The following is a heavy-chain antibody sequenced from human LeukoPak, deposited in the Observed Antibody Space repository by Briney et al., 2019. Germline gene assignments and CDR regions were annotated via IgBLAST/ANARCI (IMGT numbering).Heavy chain of an antibody. CDR2: IYYSGST. J-gene: IGHJ5*02. CDR3: AREAWELLHNWFDP. CDR1: GGSISSYY. D-gene: IGHD1-26*01. V-gene: IGHV4-59*12. Sequence: SETLSLTCTVSGGSISSYYWSWIRQPPGKGLEWIGYIYYSGSTNYNPSLKSRVTISVDTSENQFSLKLSSVTAADTAVYYCAREAWELLHNWFDPWGQGTLVTVSS.